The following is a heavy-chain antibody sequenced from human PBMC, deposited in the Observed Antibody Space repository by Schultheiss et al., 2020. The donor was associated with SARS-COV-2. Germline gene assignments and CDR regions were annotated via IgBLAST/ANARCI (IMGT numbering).Heavy chain of an antibody. J-gene: IGHJ4*02. CDR2: IRSKAYGGTT. CDR3: TRESATYDYVWGSYRYFPDY. D-gene: IGHD3-16*02. Sequence: GGSLRLSCTASGFTFGDYVMSWVRQAPGKGLEWVGFIRSKAYGGTTEYAASVKGRFTISRDDSKSIAYLQMNSLKTEDTAVYYCTRESATYDYVWGSYRYFPDYWGQGTLVTVSS. CDR1: GFTFGDYV. V-gene: IGHV3-49*04.